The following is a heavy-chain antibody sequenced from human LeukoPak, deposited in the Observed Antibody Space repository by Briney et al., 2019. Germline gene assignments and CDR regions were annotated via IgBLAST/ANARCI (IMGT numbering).Heavy chain of an antibody. Sequence: GASLQISCKGSGYIFTSYWIGWVRQLPGKGLEWMGIIYPGDSDTRYSPSFQGQVTISADKSISTAYLQWSSLKASDTAMYYCARLPHYYDSSGYYVDYWGQGTLVTVSS. V-gene: IGHV5-51*01. CDR2: IYPGDSDT. J-gene: IGHJ4*02. CDR3: ARLPHYYDSSGYYVDY. D-gene: IGHD3-22*01. CDR1: GYIFTSYW.